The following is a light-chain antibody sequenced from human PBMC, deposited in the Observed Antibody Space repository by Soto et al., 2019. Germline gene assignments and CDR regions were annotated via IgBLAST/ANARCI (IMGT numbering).Light chain of an antibody. Sequence: QSVLTQPASVSGSPGQSITLSCTGTSSDIGGYDYVSWYQQHPGKAPHLMISEVSNRPSGVSNRFSGSKSGNTASLTISGLQADDEADHYCSSYTDSRAFVVFGTGTKVTV. V-gene: IGLV2-14*01. CDR2: EVS. CDR1: SSDIGGYDY. J-gene: IGLJ1*01. CDR3: SSYTDSRAFVV.